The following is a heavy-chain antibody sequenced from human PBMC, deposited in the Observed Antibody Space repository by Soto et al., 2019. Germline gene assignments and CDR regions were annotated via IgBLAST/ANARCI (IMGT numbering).Heavy chain of an antibody. V-gene: IGHV3-21*02. CDR2: INGRSNYK. Sequence: EVELLESGGGLVKPGGSLILSCAASGFCFSTYNMNWLRQAPGKGLEWVSSINGRSNYKYYTDSVKGRFTISRDNPKNSLYLQMDSLRVEDTAVYYCVREDGLVGSNSAFDQWGQGTLVIVSS. J-gene: IGHJ4*02. CDR1: GFCFSTYN. D-gene: IGHD7-27*01. CDR3: VREDGLVGSNSAFDQ.